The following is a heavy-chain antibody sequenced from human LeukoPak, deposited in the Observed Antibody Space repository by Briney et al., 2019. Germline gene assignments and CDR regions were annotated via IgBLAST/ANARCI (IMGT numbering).Heavy chain of an antibody. D-gene: IGHD1-14*01. Sequence: SETLSLTCAVYGGSFSGYYWSWIRQPPGKGLEWIGEINHSGSTNYNPSLKSRVTISVDTSKNQFSLKLSSVTAADTAVYYCARGQARIKSSSFDPWGQGTLVTVSS. J-gene: IGHJ5*02. CDR2: INHSGST. V-gene: IGHV4-34*01. CDR1: GGSFSGYY. CDR3: ARGQARIKSSSFDP.